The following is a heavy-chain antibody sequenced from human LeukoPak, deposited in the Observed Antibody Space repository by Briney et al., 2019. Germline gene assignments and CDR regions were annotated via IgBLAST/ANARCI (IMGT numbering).Heavy chain of an antibody. V-gene: IGHV1-2*02. Sequence: GASVKVSCKASGYTFTGYYMHWVRQAPGQGLEWMGWINPNSGGTNYAQKFQGRVTMTRDTSTSTAYMELRSLRSDDTAVYYCARVGHCSSTSCYPSDLWGRGTLVTVSS. J-gene: IGHJ2*01. D-gene: IGHD2-2*01. CDR3: ARVGHCSSTSCYPSDL. CDR1: GYTFTGYY. CDR2: INPNSGGT.